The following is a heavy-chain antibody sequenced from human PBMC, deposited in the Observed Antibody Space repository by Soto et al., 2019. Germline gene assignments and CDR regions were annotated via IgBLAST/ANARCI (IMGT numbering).Heavy chain of an antibody. CDR3: SLSGRQRSMEWFDY. V-gene: IGHV1-69*01. CDR1: GGAFSNYA. J-gene: IGHJ4*02. D-gene: IGHD3-3*01. Sequence: VQLVQSGAEVKKPGSSVKVSCMSSGGAFSNYAISWVRQAPGQGLEWMGGIIPVFGIANYEQKFQGRVSITADESTSTAYMELSSLRSDDTAVHYCSLSGRQRSMEWFDYWGQGTLVTVSS. CDR2: IIPVFGIA.